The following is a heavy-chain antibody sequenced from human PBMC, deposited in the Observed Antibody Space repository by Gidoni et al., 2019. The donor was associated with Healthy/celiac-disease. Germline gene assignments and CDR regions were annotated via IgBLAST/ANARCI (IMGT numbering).Heavy chain of an antibody. Sequence: QVQLVQSGAEVKKPGASVKVSCKASGYTFTGYYMHWVRQAPGHGLEWMGWINPNSGGTNYAHKFQGRVTMTRDTSISTAYMELSRLRSDDTAVYYCARPREYYYDSSGYGGWYFDLWGRGTLVTVSS. CDR2: INPNSGGT. CDR3: ARPREYYYDSSGYGGWYFDL. CDR1: GYTFTGYY. D-gene: IGHD3-22*01. V-gene: IGHV1-2*07. J-gene: IGHJ2*01.